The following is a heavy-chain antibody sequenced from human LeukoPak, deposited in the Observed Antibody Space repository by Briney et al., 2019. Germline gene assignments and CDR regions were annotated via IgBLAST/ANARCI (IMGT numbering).Heavy chain of an antibody. V-gene: IGHV3-74*01. CDR2: ISGDGSTA. D-gene: IGHD3-10*01. Sequence: GGSLRLSCAASGFTFSSQWMHWVRQAPGKGLVWVSRISGDGSTATYADSVKGRFTISRDSAMNTLYLQMNSLRAEDTAVYYCGRNYYGSVDYWGQGTLVTVSS. J-gene: IGHJ4*02. CDR3: GRNYYGSVDY. CDR1: GFTFSSQW.